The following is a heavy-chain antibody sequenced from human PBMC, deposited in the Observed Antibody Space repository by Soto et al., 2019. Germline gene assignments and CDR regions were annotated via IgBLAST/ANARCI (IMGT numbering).Heavy chain of an antibody. D-gene: IGHD3-10*01. J-gene: IGHJ4*02. CDR2: IYASGSP. CDR1: GGSISVYY. CDR3: VRDLNGSGDY. Sequence: SETLSLTCTISGGSISVYYWSWVRQPPGHELEWIGYIYASGSPYYNPSLRSRVTISADTSKNQISLSLRSVTAADTAIYFCVRDLNGSGDYWGQGTLVTVSS. V-gene: IGHV4-59*01.